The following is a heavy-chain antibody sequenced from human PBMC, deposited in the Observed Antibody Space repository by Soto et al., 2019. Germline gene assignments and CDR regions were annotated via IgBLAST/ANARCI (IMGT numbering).Heavy chain of an antibody. J-gene: IGHJ5*02. CDR2: IYPGDSDT. V-gene: IGHV5-51*01. CDR1: GYSFTSYW. Sequence: GESLKISCKGSGYSFTSYWIGWVRQMPGKGLEWMGIIYPGDSDTRYSPSFQGQVTISADKSISTAYLQWSSLKASDTAMYYCARLGTSDCSSTSCDTGGWFDPWGQGXLVTVSS. D-gene: IGHD2-2*02. CDR3: ARLGTSDCSSTSCDTGGWFDP.